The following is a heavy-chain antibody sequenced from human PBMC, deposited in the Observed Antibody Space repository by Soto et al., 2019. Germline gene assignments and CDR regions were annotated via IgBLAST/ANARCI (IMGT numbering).Heavy chain of an antibody. V-gene: IGHV3-21*01. CDR2: ISSSSSYI. CDR1: GFTFSSYS. CDR3: ARSGIAAAGTPLHFDY. Sequence: EVQLVESGGGLVKPGGSLRLSGEASGFTFSSYSMNWVGQAPGKGLEWVSSISSSSSYIYYADSVKGRFTISRDNAKNSLYLQMNSLRAEDTAVYYCARSGIAAAGTPLHFDYWGQGTLVTVSS. D-gene: IGHD6-13*01. J-gene: IGHJ4*02.